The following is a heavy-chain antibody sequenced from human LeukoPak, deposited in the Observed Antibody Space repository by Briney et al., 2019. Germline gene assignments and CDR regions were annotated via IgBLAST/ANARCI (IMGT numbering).Heavy chain of an antibody. V-gene: IGHV4-39*07. CDR2: IYYSGST. J-gene: IGHJ6*02. CDR1: GGSISSSSYY. Sequence: SETLSLTCTVSGGSISSSSYYWGWIRQPPGKGLEWIGSIYYSGSTYYNPSLKSRVTISVDTSKNQFSLKLSSVTAADTAVYYCARVRVVTGYGMDVWGQGTTVTVSS. CDR3: ARVRVVTGYGMDV. D-gene: IGHD4-23*01.